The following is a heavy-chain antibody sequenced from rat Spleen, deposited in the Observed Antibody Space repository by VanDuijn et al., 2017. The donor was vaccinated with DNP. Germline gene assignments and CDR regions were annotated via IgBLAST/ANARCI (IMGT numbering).Heavy chain of an antibody. Sequence: EVQLVESGGGLVQPGRSLKLSCTASGFTLSDYNMAWVRQAPKKGLEWVATIFYDGSRTYYRDSVKGRFTISRDNAKSTLYLQMNSLRSEDTATYYCARYSLRLRVWDYWGQGVMVTVSS. CDR3: ARYSLRLRVWDY. CDR2: IFYDGSRT. D-gene: IGHD1-7*01. J-gene: IGHJ2*01. V-gene: IGHV5S10*01. CDR1: GFTLSDYN.